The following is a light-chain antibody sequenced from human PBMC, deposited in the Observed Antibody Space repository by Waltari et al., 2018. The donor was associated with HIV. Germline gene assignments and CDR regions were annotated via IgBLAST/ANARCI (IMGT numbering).Light chain of an antibody. V-gene: IGKV1-39*01. CDR3: QQTYITPLT. Sequence: DIQMSQSPSSLSASVGDRVIITCRTSQSVSSHLNWYQQKPGKAPNLLIFAASTLQSGVPSRFSGSGSGTDFTLTISSLQPEDFVSYYCQQTYITPLTFGPGTKVDMK. CDR1: QSVSSH. CDR2: AAS. J-gene: IGKJ3*01.